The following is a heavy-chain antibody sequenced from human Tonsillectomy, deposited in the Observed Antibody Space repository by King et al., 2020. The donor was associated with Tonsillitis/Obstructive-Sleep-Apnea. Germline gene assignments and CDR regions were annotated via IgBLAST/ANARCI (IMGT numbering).Heavy chain of an antibody. CDR3: ATGPYFYCSGGSCNYFDY. J-gene: IGHJ4*02. CDR1: GGTFSSYA. V-gene: IGHV1-69*12. CDR2: IIPIFSTA. D-gene: IGHD2-15*01. Sequence: QLVQSGAEVKKPGSSVKVSCKASGGTFSSYAIGWVRQAPGHGLEWMGGIIPIFSTANYAQKFQGRVTITADESTSTAYMELSSLRSEDTAVYYCATGPYFYCSGGSCNYFDYWGQGTLVTVSS.